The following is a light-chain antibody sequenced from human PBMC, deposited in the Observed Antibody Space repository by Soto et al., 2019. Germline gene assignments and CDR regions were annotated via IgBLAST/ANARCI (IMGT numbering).Light chain of an antibody. CDR1: QTISSW. J-gene: IGKJ1*01. Sequence: DIQMAQSPSTLSGSVGYSVTITCLASQTISSWLAWYQQKPGKAPKLLIYKASTLKSGVPSRFSGSGSGTEFTLTISSLQPDDFETYYCQHYNSYSEAFGQGTKV. CDR3: QHYNSYSEA. CDR2: KAS. V-gene: IGKV1-5*03.